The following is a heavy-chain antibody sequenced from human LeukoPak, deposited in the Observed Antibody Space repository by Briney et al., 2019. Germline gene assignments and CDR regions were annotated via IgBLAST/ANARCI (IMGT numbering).Heavy chain of an antibody. CDR1: GFTFSSYG. J-gene: IGHJ4*02. CDR3: AKTRAWELLFASY. Sequence: GRSLRLSCAASGFTFSSYGMHWVRQAPGKGLEWVAVISYDGSNKYYADSVKGRFTISRDNSKNTLYLQMNSLRAEDTAVYYCAKTRAWELLFASYWGQGTLVTVSS. CDR2: ISYDGSNK. D-gene: IGHD1-26*01. V-gene: IGHV3-30*18.